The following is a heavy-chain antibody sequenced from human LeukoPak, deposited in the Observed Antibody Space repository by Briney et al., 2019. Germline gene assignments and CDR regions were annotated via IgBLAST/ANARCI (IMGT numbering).Heavy chain of an antibody. CDR3: AKTTTGYSSGRYPGWPVDY. J-gene: IGHJ4*02. Sequence: GGSLRLSCAASGFTFSRYAVSWVRQAPGKGLEWVSAISGSGGGTYYADSVKGRFTISRDNSKNTLYLQMNSLSTEDTAIYCCAKTTTGYSSGRYPGWPVDYWGQGTLVTVSS. CDR2: ISGSGGGT. D-gene: IGHD6-19*01. CDR1: GFTFSRYA. V-gene: IGHV3-23*01.